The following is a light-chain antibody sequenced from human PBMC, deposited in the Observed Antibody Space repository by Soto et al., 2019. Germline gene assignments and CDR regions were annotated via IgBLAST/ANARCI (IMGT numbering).Light chain of an antibody. Sequence: EIVLTQSPGTLSLSPGERATLSCRASQSVTNNYLAWYQQKPGQTPRLLIYGASSRATAIPDRFSGSGSGTDFTLTISRLEPEDFAVYYCQRYGSSPLFTFGGGTKVEIK. CDR2: GAS. V-gene: IGKV3-20*01. CDR3: QRYGSSPLFT. J-gene: IGKJ4*01. CDR1: QSVTNNY.